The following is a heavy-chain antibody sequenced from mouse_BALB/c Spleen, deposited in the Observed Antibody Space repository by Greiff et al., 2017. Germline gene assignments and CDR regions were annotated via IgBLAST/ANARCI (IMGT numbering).Heavy chain of an antibody. D-gene: IGHD3-2*01. CDR1: GFNIKDYY. CDR2: IDPENGDT. CDR3: ARQKELFYAMDY. V-gene: IGHV14-4*02. Sequence: VQLQQSGAELVRSGASVKLSCTASGFNIKDYYMHWVKQRPEQGLEWIGWIDPENGDTEYAPKFQGKATMTADTSSNTAYLQLSSLKSEDTAVYYCARQKELFYAMDYWGQGTSVTVSS. J-gene: IGHJ4*01.